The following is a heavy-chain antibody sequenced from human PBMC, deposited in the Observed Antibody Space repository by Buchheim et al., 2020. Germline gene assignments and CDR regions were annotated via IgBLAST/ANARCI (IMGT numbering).Heavy chain of an antibody. V-gene: IGHV3-33*01. J-gene: IGHJ6*02. CDR1: GFTFSSYG. D-gene: IGHD4-17*01. Sequence: QVQLVESGGGVVQPGRSLRLSCAASGFTFSSYGMHWVRQAPGKGLEWVAVIWYDGSNKYYADSVKGRFTISRDNSKNTLYLQMNSLRAEDTAVYYCARDGSDDYGDYGYGMDVWGQGTT. CDR3: ARDGSDDYGDYGYGMDV. CDR2: IWYDGSNK.